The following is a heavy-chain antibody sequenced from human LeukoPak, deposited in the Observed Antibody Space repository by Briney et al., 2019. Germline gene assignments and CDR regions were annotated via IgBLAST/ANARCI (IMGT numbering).Heavy chain of an antibody. Sequence: SETLSLTCDVYGYSISSLYYWGWIRQPPEKGLEWVGSISHSGNTYYHPSLKSRVTISIDTSKDQFSLKLSSMTAADTAVYYCARHNSPPASGRLLYFDYWGQGTLVTVPS. J-gene: IGHJ4*02. CDR1: GYSISSLYY. V-gene: IGHV4-38-2*01. CDR2: ISHSGNT. D-gene: IGHD5-12*01. CDR3: ARHNSPPASGRLLYFDY.